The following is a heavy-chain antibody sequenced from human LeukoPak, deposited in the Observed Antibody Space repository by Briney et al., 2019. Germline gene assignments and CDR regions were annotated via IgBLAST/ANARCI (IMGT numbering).Heavy chain of an antibody. CDR3: AKDDTSSPHY. CDR1: GFTFDDYW. V-gene: IGHV3-7*01. D-gene: IGHD2-2*01. CDR2: IKQDGSEK. J-gene: IGHJ4*02. Sequence: PGGSLRLSCGASGFTFDDYWMSWVRQAPGKGLEWVANIKQDGSEKYYVDSVKGRFTISRDNAKNSLYLQMNSLRVEDTAVYYCAKDDTSSPHYWGQGTLVTVSS.